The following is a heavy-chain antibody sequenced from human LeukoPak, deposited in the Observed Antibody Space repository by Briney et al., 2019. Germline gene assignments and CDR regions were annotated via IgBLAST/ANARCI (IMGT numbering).Heavy chain of an antibody. CDR1: GFTFSSYS. J-gene: IGHJ5*02. Sequence: GGSLRLSCAAPGFTFSSYSMNWVRQAPGKGLEWVSSISSSSSYVYYADSVKGRFTISRDNAKNTLYLQMNRLRAEDTAVYYCAKAQGDYYYDSSGYYDWFDPWGQGTLVTVSS. D-gene: IGHD3-22*01. V-gene: IGHV3-21*01. CDR3: AKAQGDYYYDSSGYYDWFDP. CDR2: ISSSSSYV.